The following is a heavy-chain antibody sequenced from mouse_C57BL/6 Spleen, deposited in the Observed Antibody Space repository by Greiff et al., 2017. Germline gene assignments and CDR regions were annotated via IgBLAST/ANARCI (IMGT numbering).Heavy chain of an antibody. V-gene: IGHV8-12*01. CDR2: IYWDDDK. CDR1: GFSLSTSGMG. J-gene: IGHJ3*01. CDR3: ARSMKEAWFAY. Sequence: QVTLKVSGPGILQSSQTLSLTCSFSGFSLSTSGMGVSWIRQPSGKGLEWLAHIYWDDDKRYNPSLKSRLTISKDTSRNQVFLKTTRVETADTATNYCARSMKEAWFAYWGQGTLVTVSA.